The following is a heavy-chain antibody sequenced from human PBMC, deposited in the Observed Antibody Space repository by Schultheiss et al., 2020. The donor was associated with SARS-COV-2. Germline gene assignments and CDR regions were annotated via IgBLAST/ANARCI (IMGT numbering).Heavy chain of an antibody. J-gene: IGHJ4*02. CDR2: IYHSGST. Sequence: SETLSLTCTVSGGSISSYYWSWIRQPPGKGLEWIGSIYHSGSTYYNPSLKSRVTISVDTSKNQFSLKLSSVTAADTAVYYCARHKQGAAPGPIDYWGQGTLVTVSS. V-gene: IGHV4-59*08. CDR1: GGSISSYY. D-gene: IGHD6-13*01. CDR3: ARHKQGAAPGPIDY.